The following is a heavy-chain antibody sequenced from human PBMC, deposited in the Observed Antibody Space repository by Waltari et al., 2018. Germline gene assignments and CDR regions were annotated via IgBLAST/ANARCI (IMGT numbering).Heavy chain of an antibody. CDR3: AKLIGAVAGTGDY. CDR1: GFTFSSYA. V-gene: IGHV3-23*03. Sequence: EVQLLESGGGLVQPGGSLRLSCAASGFTFSSYAMSWVRQAPGKGLEWVSVIYSGGSSTYYADSVKGRFTISRDNSKNTLYLQMNSLRAEDTAVYYCAKLIGAVAGTGDYWGQGTLVTVSS. D-gene: IGHD6-19*01. J-gene: IGHJ4*02. CDR2: IYSGGSST.